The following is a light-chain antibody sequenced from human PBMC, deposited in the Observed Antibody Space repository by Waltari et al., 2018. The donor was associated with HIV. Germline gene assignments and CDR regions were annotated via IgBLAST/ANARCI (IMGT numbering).Light chain of an antibody. Sequence: DIVMTQSPDSLAVSLGASATINCKSSQSVLYSSNNKNYLAWYQQKPGQPPKLLIYWASTRESGVPDRFSGSGSGTDFTLTISSLQAEDVAVYYCQQYYSTHFGGGTKVEIK. CDR1: QSVLYSSNNKNY. V-gene: IGKV4-1*01. J-gene: IGKJ4*01. CDR3: QQYYSTH. CDR2: WAS.